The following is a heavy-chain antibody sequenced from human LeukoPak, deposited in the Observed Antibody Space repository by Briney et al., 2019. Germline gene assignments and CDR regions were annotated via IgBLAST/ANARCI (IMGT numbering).Heavy chain of an antibody. CDR1: GFAFSRYP. CDR2: ISDNGGST. V-gene: IGHV3-64*04. Sequence: GGSLRLSCSASGFAFSRYPMHWVRQAPGKGLEYVSAISDNGGSTYYADSVKGRFTIPRDNAKNSLYLQMNSLRAEDTAVYYCARVTSDSSGDYFDYWGQGTLVTVSS. D-gene: IGHD6-19*01. J-gene: IGHJ4*02. CDR3: ARVTSDSSGDYFDY.